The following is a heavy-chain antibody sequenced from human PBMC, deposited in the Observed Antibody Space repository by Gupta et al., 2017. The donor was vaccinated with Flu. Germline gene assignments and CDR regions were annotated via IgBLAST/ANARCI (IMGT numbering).Heavy chain of an antibody. Sequence: QERVVESGGGVVQPGRSLRLSRAASGFSFRNYGMQWVRQAPGKGLEWLAGISHDGSQNYHTDSVKGRFIISRDNSKNTVYLQMSGLRTEDTAVYYCAKDWRWNNNIYGMNVWGQGTTVTVSS. V-gene: IGHV3-30*18. CDR1: GFSFRNYG. CDR2: ISHDGSQN. CDR3: AKDWRWNNNIYGMNV. J-gene: IGHJ6*02. D-gene: IGHD1-1*01.